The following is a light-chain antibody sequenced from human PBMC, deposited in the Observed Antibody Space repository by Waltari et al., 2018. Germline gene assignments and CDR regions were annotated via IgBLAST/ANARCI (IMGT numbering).Light chain of an antibody. CDR1: TSTIGAGYA. CDR3: QSYDRSLGGQFV. V-gene: IGLV1-40*01. CDR2: DTT. J-gene: IGLJ1*01. Sequence: QSVLTQPPSVSGAPGQRVTIPCTGSTSTIGAGYAVHWYQQLPGTAPKLLIYDTTNRPSGVPDRFSGSKSGTSASLAITGLQAEDEGDYFCQSYDRSLGGQFVFGTGTKVTV.